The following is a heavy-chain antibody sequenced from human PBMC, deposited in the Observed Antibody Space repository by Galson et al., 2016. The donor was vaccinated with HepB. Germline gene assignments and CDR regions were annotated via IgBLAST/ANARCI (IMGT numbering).Heavy chain of an antibody. D-gene: IGHD3-10*01. V-gene: IGHV1-69*13. CDR2: IIPIFGTA. CDR1: GGTFSSYA. J-gene: IGHJ5*02. Sequence: SVKVSCKASGGTFSSYAISWVRQAPGQGLEWMGGIIPIFGTANYAQKFQGRVTITADESTSTAYMELSSLRSEDTSVYYCAREVSVYGSGSSGFDPWGQGTLVTVSS. CDR3: AREVSVYGSGSSGFDP.